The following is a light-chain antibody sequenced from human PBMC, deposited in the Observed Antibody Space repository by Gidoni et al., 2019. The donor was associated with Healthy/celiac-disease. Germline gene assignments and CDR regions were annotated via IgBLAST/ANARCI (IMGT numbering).Light chain of an antibody. CDR3: QQRSNWPLT. CDR2: DAA. V-gene: IGKV3-11*01. J-gene: IGKJ4*01. Sequence: EIVLTQSPATLSLSPGERAPLSCRASQSVSSYLAWYPQKPGQAPRLLIYDAANRATGIPARFSGSGSGTDFTLTISSREPEDFAVYYCQQRSNWPLTFXGXTKVEIK. CDR1: QSVSSY.